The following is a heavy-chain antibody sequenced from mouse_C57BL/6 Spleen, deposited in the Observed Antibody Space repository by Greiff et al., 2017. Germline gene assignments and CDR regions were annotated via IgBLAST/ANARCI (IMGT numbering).Heavy chain of an antibody. CDR2: IDPSDSYT. CDR3: ATADSSLFAY. D-gene: IGHD1-1*01. Sequence: QVQLQQSGAELVMPGASVKLSCKASGYTFTSYWMHWVKQRPGQGLEWIGEIDPSDSYTNYNQKFKGKSTLTVDKSSSTAYMQLSSLTSEDSAVYYCATADSSLFAYWGQGTLVTVSA. CDR1: GYTFTSYW. J-gene: IGHJ3*01. V-gene: IGHV1-69*01.